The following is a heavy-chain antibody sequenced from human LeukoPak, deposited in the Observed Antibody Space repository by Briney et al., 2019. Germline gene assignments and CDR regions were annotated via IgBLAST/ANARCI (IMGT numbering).Heavy chain of an antibody. CDR1: GFIFKDYW. CDR3: AREYSSSSGRSFDY. D-gene: IGHD6-6*01. V-gene: IGHV3-7*01. Sequence: GGSLRLSCAASGFIFKDYWMIWVRQAPGKGLEWVANIKQDGSEKYYVDSVKGRFTISRDNAKNSLYLQMNSLRAEDTAVYYCAREYSSSSGRSFDYWGQGTLVTVSS. J-gene: IGHJ4*02. CDR2: IKQDGSEK.